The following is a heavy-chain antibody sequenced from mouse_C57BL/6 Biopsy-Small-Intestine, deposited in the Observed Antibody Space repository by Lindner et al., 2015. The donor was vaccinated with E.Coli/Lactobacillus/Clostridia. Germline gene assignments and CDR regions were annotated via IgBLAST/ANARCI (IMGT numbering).Heavy chain of an antibody. CDR2: ISSGSSAI. V-gene: IGHV5-17*01. Sequence: VQLQESGGGLVKPGGSLKLSCAASGFTFSDYGIHWVRQAPEKGLEWVAYISSGSSAIYYADTVKGRFTISRDNAKNTLFLQMTSLRSEDTAMYYCTRKTGTLYFDVWGTGTTVTVSS. CDR1: GFTFSDYG. J-gene: IGHJ1*03. D-gene: IGHD4-1*01. CDR3: TRKTGTLYFDV.